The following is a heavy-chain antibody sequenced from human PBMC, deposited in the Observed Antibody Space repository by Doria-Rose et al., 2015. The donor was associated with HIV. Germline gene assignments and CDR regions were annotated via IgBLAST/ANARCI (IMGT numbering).Heavy chain of an antibody. V-gene: IGHV4-59*01. CDR1: GGSISHYY. D-gene: IGHD1-26*01. CDR3: ARVLSGTYDY. CDR2: IFDTGST. J-gene: IGHJ4*02. Sequence: QVQLVQSGPGLVKPSETLSLTCSVSGGSISHYYWSWIRQPPGKGLEYIGDIFDTGSTNYSPSFKSRVSISIDTSKNKFSLGLSSVTAADTAVYYCARVLSGTYDYWGQGTLVTVSS.